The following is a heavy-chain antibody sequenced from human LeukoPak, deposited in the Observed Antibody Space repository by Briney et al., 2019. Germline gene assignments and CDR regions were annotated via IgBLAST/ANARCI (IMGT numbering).Heavy chain of an antibody. D-gene: IGHD3-22*01. CDR1: GGTFGSCA. V-gene: IGHV1-69*13. Sequence: SVKVSCKASGGTFGSCAISWVRQAPGQGLEWMGGIIPIFGTANYAQKFQGRVTITADESTSTAYMELSSLRSEDTAVYYCARGNGDSSGPTFDHWGQGTLVTVSS. J-gene: IGHJ4*02. CDR3: ARGNGDSSGPTFDH. CDR2: IIPIFGTA.